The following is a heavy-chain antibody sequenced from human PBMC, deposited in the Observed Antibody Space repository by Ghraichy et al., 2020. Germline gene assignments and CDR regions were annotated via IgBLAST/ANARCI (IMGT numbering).Heavy chain of an antibody. Sequence: GGSLRLSCAASEFTFDGYPMTWVRQAPGKGLEWVSTFGADGRTTFYADSVKGRFTISRDESKSTMYLQMNSLIAEDTAVYYCAKEGGRLGEGAFDVWGQGTMVTVSS. V-gene: IGHV3-23*01. J-gene: IGHJ3*01. CDR3: AKEGGRLGEGAFDV. CDR2: FGADGRTT. CDR1: EFTFDGYP. D-gene: IGHD3-10*01.